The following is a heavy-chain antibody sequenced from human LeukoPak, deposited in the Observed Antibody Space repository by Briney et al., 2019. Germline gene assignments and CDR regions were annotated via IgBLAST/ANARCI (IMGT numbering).Heavy chain of an antibody. CDR2: ISSSSSTI. CDR3: ARVYYDSSGYYYFDY. Sequence: PGGSLRLSCAASGFTFSSYSMNWVRQAPGKGLEWVSYISSSSSTIYYADSVKGRFTISRDNAKNSLYLQMNSLRAEDTAVYYCARVYYDSSGYYYFDYWGQGTLVTVSS. V-gene: IGHV3-48*01. CDR1: GFTFSSYS. D-gene: IGHD3-22*01. J-gene: IGHJ4*02.